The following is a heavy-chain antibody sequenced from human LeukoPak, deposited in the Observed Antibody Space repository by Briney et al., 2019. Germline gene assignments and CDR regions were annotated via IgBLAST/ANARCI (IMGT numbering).Heavy chain of an antibody. CDR3: AKSFGPVIAAAGTGAD. V-gene: IGHV3-23*01. Sequence: PGGSLRLSCAVSGFTFSKYAMSWVRQAPGKGLEWVSVISGSGTNTDYADSVKGRFTISRDNSKNTLYLQMNSLRAEDTAVYYCAKSFGPVIAAAGTGADWGQGTLVTVSS. CDR1: GFTFSKYA. D-gene: IGHD6-13*01. J-gene: IGHJ4*02. CDR2: ISGSGTNT.